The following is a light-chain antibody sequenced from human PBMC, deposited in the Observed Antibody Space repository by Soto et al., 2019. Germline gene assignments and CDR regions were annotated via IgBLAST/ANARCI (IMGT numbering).Light chain of an antibody. V-gene: IGLV1-44*01. CDR1: SSHIGSNT. CDR3: AAWDDSLNGRYV. J-gene: IGLJ1*01. Sequence: QSVLTQPPSASGTPGQRVIISCSGSSSHIGSNTVNWYQQLPGTAPKLLIYSNNQWPSGVPDRFSGSKSGTSASLAISGLQSEDEADYYCAAWDDSLNGRYVFGTGTQLTVL. CDR2: SNN.